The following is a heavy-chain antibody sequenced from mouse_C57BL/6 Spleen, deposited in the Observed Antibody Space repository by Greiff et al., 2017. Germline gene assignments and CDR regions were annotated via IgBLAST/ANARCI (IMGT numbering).Heavy chain of an antibody. J-gene: IGHJ4*01. CDR2: IYPGDGDT. CDR3: ERWQWGRGYAMDY. V-gene: IGHV1-80*01. Sequence: VQLQQSGAELVKPGASVTISCKASGYAFSSYWLNWVKQWPGKGLEWIGQIYPGDGDTNYNGKFTGKATLTADKTYSTAYMELSSLTSEDSAVYFCERWQWGRGYAMDYWGQGTSVTVSS. CDR1: GYAFSSYW.